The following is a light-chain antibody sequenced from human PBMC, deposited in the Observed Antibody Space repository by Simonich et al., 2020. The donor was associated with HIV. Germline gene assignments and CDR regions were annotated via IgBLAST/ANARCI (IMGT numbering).Light chain of an antibody. V-gene: IGKV3-11*01. J-gene: IGKJ3*01. CDR1: QSVSSY. CDR3: QQRSNWPPT. CDR2: DAS. Sequence: EIVLTQSPATLSLSPGESGTLSCRASQSVSSYLAWYQQKTGQAPRLLIYDASNRATGIPARFIGSGSGTDFTLTISSLEPEDFAVYYCQQRSNWPPTFGPGTKVDIK.